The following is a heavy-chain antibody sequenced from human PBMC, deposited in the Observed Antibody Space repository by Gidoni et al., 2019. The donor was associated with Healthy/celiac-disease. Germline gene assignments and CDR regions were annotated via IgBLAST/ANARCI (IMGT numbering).Heavy chain of an antibody. CDR3: AKGDSSSWLGNHNNYYGMDV. Sequence: EVQLLESGGGLVQPGGSLRLSCAASGFTFSSYALSWVRQAPGEGVEWVSVIRGSGGSPYYADSVKGRFTISRDNSKNTLYLQMNSLRAEDTAVYYCAKGDSSSWLGNHNNYYGMDVWGQGTTVTVSS. CDR2: IRGSGGSP. D-gene: IGHD6-13*01. CDR1: GFTFSSYA. V-gene: IGHV3-23*01. J-gene: IGHJ6*02.